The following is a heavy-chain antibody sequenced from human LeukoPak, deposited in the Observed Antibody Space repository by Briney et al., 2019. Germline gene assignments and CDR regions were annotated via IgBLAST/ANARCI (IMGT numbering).Heavy chain of an antibody. V-gene: IGHV3-30*02. J-gene: IGHJ6*03. D-gene: IGHD3-10*01. CDR1: GFTFSSCG. CDR2: IWYDGSNK. CDR3: AKEYYGSGSYSYYYYYMDV. Sequence: PGWSVRLSCAASGFTFSSCGMHWVRQAPGKGLEWVAFIWYDGSNKYYADSVKGRFTISRDNSKNTLYLQMNSLRAEDTAVYYCAKEYYGSGSYSYYYYYMDVWGKGTTVTVSS.